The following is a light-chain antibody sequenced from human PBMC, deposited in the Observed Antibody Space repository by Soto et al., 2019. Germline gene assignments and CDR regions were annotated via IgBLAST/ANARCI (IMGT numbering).Light chain of an antibody. CDR3: QRRT. J-gene: IGKJ1*01. CDR1: QTIGRTY. CDR2: GTS. Sequence: EIVLTQSPGTLSFSPGETATLSCRASQTIGRTYLAWYQQKPGQAPRLLIFGTSSRATGIPARFSGSGSGTEFTLTISSLEPEDFAVYYCQRRTFGQGTKVDIK. V-gene: IGKV3-20*01.